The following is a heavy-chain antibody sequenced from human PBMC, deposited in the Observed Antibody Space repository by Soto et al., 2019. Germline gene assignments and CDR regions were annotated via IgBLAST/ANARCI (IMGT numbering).Heavy chain of an antibody. V-gene: IGHV3-30-3*01. Sequence: PGGSLRLSCAASGFTFRPYTIHWVRQTPGKGLEWVAVISYDGSDKYYAGSVRGRFTISRDNSKNTLFLQMNSLRAEDTALYYCARGGGFCGADCYKGGIDYWGQGALVTVSS. CDR2: ISYDGSDK. CDR3: ARGGGFCGADCYKGGIDY. D-gene: IGHD2-21*02. CDR1: GFTFRPYT. J-gene: IGHJ4*02.